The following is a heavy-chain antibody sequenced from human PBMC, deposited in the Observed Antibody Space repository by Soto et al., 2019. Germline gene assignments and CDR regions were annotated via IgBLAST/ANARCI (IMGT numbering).Heavy chain of an antibody. V-gene: IGHV3-23*01. D-gene: IGHD6-19*01. CDR1: GIIFSNYA. J-gene: IGHJ3*02. Sequence: GGSLRLSCGASGIIFSNYAMNWVRQAPGKGLEWVSTISISDGRTYYADSVKGRFTISRDNSKHTLYLQMNSLRAEDTAVYYCAKDARSGWYPAFDIWGQGTIVTVS. CDR2: ISISDGRT. CDR3: AKDARSGWYPAFDI.